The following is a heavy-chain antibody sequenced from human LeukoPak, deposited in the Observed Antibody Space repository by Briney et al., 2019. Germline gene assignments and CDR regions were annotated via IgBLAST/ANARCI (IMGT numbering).Heavy chain of an antibody. J-gene: IGHJ4*02. CDR1: GFTFSSYS. CDR3: ARDPSAGSES. Sequence: GGSLRLSCAASGFTFSSYSMNWVRQAPGKGLEWVSSISSSSSYIYYADSVKGRFIISRDNAKRLLYLQMNSLRVEDTAVYYCARDPSAGSESWGQGTLVIVSS. V-gene: IGHV3-21*01. CDR2: ISSSSSYI. D-gene: IGHD6-25*01.